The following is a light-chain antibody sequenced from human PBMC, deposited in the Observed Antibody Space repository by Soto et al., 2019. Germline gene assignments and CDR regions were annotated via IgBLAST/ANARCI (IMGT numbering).Light chain of an antibody. V-gene: IGKV3D-15*01. Sequence: EIVMTQAPATLSVSPEERATLYCRASQSVSSNLAWYQQKPGQAPRLLIYGASTRATGIPARFSGSGSGTEFTLTISSLQSEDFAVYYCQQYNNWPLTFGGGTKVDIK. J-gene: IGKJ4*01. CDR1: QSVSSN. CDR2: GAS. CDR3: QQYNNWPLT.